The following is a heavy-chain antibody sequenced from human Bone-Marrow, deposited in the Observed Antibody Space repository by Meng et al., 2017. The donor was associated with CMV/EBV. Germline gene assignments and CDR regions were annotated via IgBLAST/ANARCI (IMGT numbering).Heavy chain of an antibody. Sequence: ASVKVSCKASGYTFTSYDINWVRQATGQGLEWMGWMNPNSGNTGYAQKFQGRVTMTRNTSISTAYMELSSLRSEDTAVYYCASSIAVAGTPFDYWGHGTLVTVSS. CDR3: ASSIAVAGTPFDY. CDR2: MNPNSGNT. V-gene: IGHV1-8*02. D-gene: IGHD6-19*01. J-gene: IGHJ4*01. CDR1: GYTFTSYD.